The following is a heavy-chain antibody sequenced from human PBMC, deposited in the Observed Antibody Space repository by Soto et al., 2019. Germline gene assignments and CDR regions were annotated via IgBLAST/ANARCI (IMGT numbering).Heavy chain of an antibody. CDR1: GITFSSYA. J-gene: IGHJ5*02. D-gene: IGHD5-12*01. V-gene: IGHV1-3*01. Sequence: QVQLVQSGAEVKKPGASVKFSCKASGITFSSYAIHWVRQAPGQRLEWMGWINAGNGDTRYSQIFQGRVTLTRDTSASTAYLDLSSLRSEDTAIYYCARAISGYVTWGQGTLVTVSS. CDR2: INAGNGDT. CDR3: ARAISGYVT.